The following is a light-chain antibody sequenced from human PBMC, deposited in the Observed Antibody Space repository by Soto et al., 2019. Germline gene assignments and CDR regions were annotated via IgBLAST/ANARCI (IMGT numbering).Light chain of an antibody. CDR2: STK. J-gene: IGLJ2*01. V-gene: IGLV7-43*01. Sequence: QTVVTQAPSLTVSPGGTVTLTCATSTGAVTSGYYPNWFQQKPGQAPRALIYSTKNKYSWTPARFSGSLLGGKAALTLSGVQPEDEADYYCLLYYGGQLGVFGGGTKVTVL. CDR1: TGAVTSGYY. CDR3: LLYYGGQLGV.